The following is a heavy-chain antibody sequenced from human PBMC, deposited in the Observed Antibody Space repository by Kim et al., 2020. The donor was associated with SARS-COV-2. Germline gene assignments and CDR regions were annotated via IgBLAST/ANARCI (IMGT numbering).Heavy chain of an antibody. J-gene: IGHJ3*02. Sequence: SETLSLTCTVSGGSISSYYWSWIRQPPGKGLEWIGYIYYSGSTNYNPSLKSRVTISVDTSKNQFSLKLSSVTAADTAVYYCARHSPLRYFDWLSFFDIWGQGTMVTVSS. CDR2: IYYSGST. V-gene: IGHV4-59*08. CDR3: ARHSPLRYFDWLSFFDI. D-gene: IGHD3-9*01. CDR1: GGSISSYY.